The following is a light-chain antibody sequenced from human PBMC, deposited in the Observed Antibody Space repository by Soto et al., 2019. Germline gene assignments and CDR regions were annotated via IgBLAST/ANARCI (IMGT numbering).Light chain of an antibody. CDR2: AAS. J-gene: IGKJ1*01. CDR3: QQYYTTPWT. CDR1: QSISNY. Sequence: DIQMTQSPSSLSVSVGDGVTITCRASQSISNYLNWYQQKPGRAPKLLIHAASTLQSGVPSRFSGSGSGTDFTLTISSLQHEDFETYSCQQYYTTPWTFGLGTKVDIK. V-gene: IGKV1-39*01.